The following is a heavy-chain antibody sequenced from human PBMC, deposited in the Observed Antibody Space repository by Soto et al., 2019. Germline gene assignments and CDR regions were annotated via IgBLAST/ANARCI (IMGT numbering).Heavy chain of an antibody. CDR2: ISAYHGNT. J-gene: IGHJ4*02. Sequence: QVQLVHSGAEVKKPGASVKVSCKASGYTCTSYGISWVRQAPGQGLEWMGWISAYHGNTNYAQKLQGRVTMTTDTSTSTAYMELRSLGSDDTAVYYCASGWFGEFGDYFDYWGQGTLVTVSS. V-gene: IGHV1-18*01. CDR1: GYTCTSYG. D-gene: IGHD3-10*01. CDR3: ASGWFGEFGDYFDY.